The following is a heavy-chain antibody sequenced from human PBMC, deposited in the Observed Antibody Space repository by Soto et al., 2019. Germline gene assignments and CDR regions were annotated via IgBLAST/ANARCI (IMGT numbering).Heavy chain of an antibody. D-gene: IGHD3-16*01. J-gene: IGHJ2*01. V-gene: IGHV1-69*01. CDR2: SIPIFGTA. CDR3: ARDLRPGGSTSSFDL. Sequence: QVQLVQSGAEVKKPGSSVKVSCKASGGTFSSYAISWVRQAPGQGLEWMGGSIPIFGTANYAQKFQGRVTITADESTSTAYRELRSLRSEDTAVYYCARDLRPGGSTSSFDLWGRGTLVTVSS. CDR1: GGTFSSYA.